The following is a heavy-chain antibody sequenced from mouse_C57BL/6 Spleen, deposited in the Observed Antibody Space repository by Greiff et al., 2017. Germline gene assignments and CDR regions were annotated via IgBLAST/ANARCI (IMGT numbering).Heavy chain of an antibody. Sequence: VQLKQSGAELVKPGASVKLSCTASGFNINDYYMHWVKQRTEQGLEWIGRIDPEDGETKYAPKFQGKATITADTSSNTAYLQLSSLTSEDTAVYSGARSTRVTTRDFDYWGQGTPLTVSA. D-gene: IGHD2-2*01. CDR1: GFNINDYY. CDR2: IDPEDGET. CDR3: ARSTRVTTRDFDY. V-gene: IGHV14-2*01. J-gene: IGHJ2*01.